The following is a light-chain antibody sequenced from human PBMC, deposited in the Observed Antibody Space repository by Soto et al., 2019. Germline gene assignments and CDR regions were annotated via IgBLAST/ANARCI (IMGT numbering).Light chain of an antibody. CDR3: QQYKNWPPLT. CDR2: GAF. CDR1: QSVSYN. V-gene: IGKV3-15*01. Sequence: EIVMMQSPATLSVSPGETATLSCRASQSVSYNLAWYQQKPGQGPRLLIYGAFTRATGIPARFSGSGSGTEFTLTISSLQSEDFAVYYCQQYKNWPPLTFGGGTKVEIK. J-gene: IGKJ4*01.